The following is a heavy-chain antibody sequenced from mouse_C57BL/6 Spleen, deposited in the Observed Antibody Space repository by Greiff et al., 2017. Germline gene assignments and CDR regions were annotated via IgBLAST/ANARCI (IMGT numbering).Heavy chain of an antibody. CDR2: INPNNGGT. CDR3: ARWGLYGSSYEAMDY. D-gene: IGHD1-1*01. CDR1: GYTFTDYN. V-gene: IGHV1-18*01. Sequence: VQLQQSGPELVKPGASVKIPCKASGYTFTDYNMDWVKQSHGKSLEWIGDINPNNGGTIYNQKFKGKATLTVDKSSSTAYMELRSLTSEDTAVYYGARWGLYGSSYEAMDYWGQGTSVTVSS. J-gene: IGHJ4*01.